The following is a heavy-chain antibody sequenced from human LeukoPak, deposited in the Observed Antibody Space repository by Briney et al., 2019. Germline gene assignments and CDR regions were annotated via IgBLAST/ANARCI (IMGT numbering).Heavy chain of an antibody. Sequence: GGSLRLSCAASGFTFSSYDMHWVRQATGKGLEWVSAIGTAGDTYYPGSMKGRFTISRENAKNSLYLQMNSLRAGDTAVYYCARGSGYSSSWDFDYWGQGTLVTVSS. CDR2: IGTAGDT. D-gene: IGHD6-13*01. CDR3: ARGSGYSSSWDFDY. V-gene: IGHV3-13*01. CDR1: GFTFSSYD. J-gene: IGHJ4*02.